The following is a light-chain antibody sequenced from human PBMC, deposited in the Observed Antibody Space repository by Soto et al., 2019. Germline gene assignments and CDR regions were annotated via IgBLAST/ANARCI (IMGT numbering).Light chain of an antibody. CDR1: QSVSSY. CDR2: DAS. CDR3: QQRSNWPIT. V-gene: IGKV3-11*01. J-gene: IGKJ5*01. Sequence: EIVLTQSPATLSLSPGERATLSCRASQSVSSYLAWYQQKPGQAPRLLIYDASNRATGIPARFSCSGSGTDFPFTNSNLEPEDFAVYFCQQRSNWPITFRQGTRLEIK.